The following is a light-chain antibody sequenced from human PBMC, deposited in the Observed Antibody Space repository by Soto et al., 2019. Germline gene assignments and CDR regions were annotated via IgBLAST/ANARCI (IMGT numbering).Light chain of an antibody. CDR1: TSDVGGYNY. V-gene: IGLV2-14*01. Sequence: QSVLTQPASVSGSPGQSIAISCTGTTSDVGGYNYVSCYQQHPGKVPKLLIHEVSNRPSGVSNRFSGSKSGNTASLTISGRQAEDEADYYCLSKTSTISYVFGTGTKVTVL. J-gene: IGLJ1*01. CDR2: EVS. CDR3: LSKTSTISYV.